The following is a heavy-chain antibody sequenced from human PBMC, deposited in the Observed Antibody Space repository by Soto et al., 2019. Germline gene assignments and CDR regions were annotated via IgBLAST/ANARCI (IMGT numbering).Heavy chain of an antibody. CDR3: VKAVYLLDFDY. Sequence: GGSLRLSCAASGFTFSSYAMTWVRQGPGKGLEWVSTIRGTGTTTYYADSVKGRFTISRDNSKNTLYLQMNSQRTEDTAVYYCVKAVYLLDFDYWGQGTLGTVSS. J-gene: IGHJ4*02. CDR2: IRGTGTTT. D-gene: IGHD2-8*01. CDR1: GFTFSSYA. V-gene: IGHV3-23*01.